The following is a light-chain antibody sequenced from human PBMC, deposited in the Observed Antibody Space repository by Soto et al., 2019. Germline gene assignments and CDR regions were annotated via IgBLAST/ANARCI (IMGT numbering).Light chain of an antibody. V-gene: IGKV3-15*01. Sequence: EIVLTQSPATLSVSPGERATLSCRASQSVSSNLAGYQQKPGQAPRLLIYGASTRATGIPARFSGSGSGTEFTLTISSLQSEDFAVYYCQQYSNWPITFGQGTQVEIK. CDR3: QQYSNWPIT. CDR2: GAS. CDR1: QSVSSN. J-gene: IGKJ5*01.